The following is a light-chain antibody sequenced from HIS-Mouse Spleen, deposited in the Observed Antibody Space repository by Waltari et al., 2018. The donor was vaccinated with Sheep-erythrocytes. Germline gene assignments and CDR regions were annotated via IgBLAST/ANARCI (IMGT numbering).Light chain of an antibody. CDR3: QQLNSYPHT. CDR2: AAS. CDR1: QGISSY. J-gene: IGKJ2*01. V-gene: IGKV1-9*01. Sequence: DIQLTQSPSFLSASVGHRVTITCLASQGISSYLAWYQQQPGKAPKLLIYAASTLQSGVPSRFSGSGSGTEFTLTISSLQPEDFATYYCQQLNSYPHTFGQGTKLEIK.